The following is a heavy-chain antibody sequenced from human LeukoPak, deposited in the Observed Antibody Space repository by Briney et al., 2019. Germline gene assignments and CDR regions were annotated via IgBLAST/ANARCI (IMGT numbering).Heavy chain of an antibody. Sequence: GGSLRLSCAASGFTFTDYYMSWIRQAPGKGLEWVSYISNSVTGSPIFYADSVKGRFIISRDNAKNSLYLQMNSLRAEDTAVYYCTRGRGTFDIWGQGTMVTVSS. CDR1: GFTFTDYY. D-gene: IGHD3-16*01. CDR3: TRGRGTFDI. V-gene: IGHV3-11*01. CDR2: ISNSVTGSPI. J-gene: IGHJ3*02.